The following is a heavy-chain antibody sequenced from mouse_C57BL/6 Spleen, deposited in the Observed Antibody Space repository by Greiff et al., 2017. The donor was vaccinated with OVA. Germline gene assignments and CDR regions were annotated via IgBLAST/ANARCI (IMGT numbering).Heavy chain of an antibody. V-gene: IGHV1-55*01. D-gene: IGHD4-1*01. CDR3: AKGWDGGNYFDY. CDR1: GYTFTSYW. Sequence: QVHVKQPGAELVKPGASVKMSCKASGYTFTSYWITWVKQRPGQGLEWIGDIYPGSGSTNYNEKFKSKATLTVDTSSSTAYMQLSSLTSEDSAVYYCAKGWDGGNYFDYWGQGTTLTVSS. J-gene: IGHJ2*01. CDR2: IYPGSGST.